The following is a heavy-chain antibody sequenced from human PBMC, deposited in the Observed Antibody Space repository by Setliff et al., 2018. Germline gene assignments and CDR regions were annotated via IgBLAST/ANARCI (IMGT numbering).Heavy chain of an antibody. D-gene: IGHD2-21*01. J-gene: IGHJ4*02. V-gene: IGHV4-31*03. CDR2: IYYSGSTS. CDR1: GGSISSGGYY. Sequence: SETLSLTCTVSGGSISSGGYYWSCIRQHPGKGLEWIGYIYYSGSTSYYNPSLKSRVTISVDTSKNQFSLKLSSVTAADTAVYYCARGGEMYYSASWGQGTPVTVSS. CDR3: ARGGEMYYSAS.